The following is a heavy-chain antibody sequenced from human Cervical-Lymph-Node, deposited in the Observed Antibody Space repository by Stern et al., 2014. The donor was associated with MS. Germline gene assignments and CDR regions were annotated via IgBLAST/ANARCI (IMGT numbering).Heavy chain of an antibody. D-gene: IGHD3-16*01. J-gene: IGHJ4*02. CDR2: IRGGTGST. Sequence: EVQLVESGGGLVKPGGSLRLSCAVSASTFSACSINWVRHAPGQGLEWVASIRGGTGSTYYADSVKGRFAISRDNDKKSLYLHMTTLRVEDTAIYYCTTRDNYGDYWGQGTLVTVSS. V-gene: IGHV3-21*01. CDR3: TTRDNYGDY. CDR1: ASTFSACS.